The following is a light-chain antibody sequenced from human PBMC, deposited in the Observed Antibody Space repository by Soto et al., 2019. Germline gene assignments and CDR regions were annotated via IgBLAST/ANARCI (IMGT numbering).Light chain of an antibody. CDR2: HAS. J-gene: IGKJ3*01. Sequence: EIGMTQSPATLSVSPGERATLSCRASPSVNSNLAWYQQKPGQAPRLLIYHASARDIGIPARFSGSGSGTEFTLTISSLQSEDFAVYYCQQYSNWPFTFGPGTKVDIK. CDR3: QQYSNWPFT. V-gene: IGKV3-15*01. CDR1: PSVNSN.